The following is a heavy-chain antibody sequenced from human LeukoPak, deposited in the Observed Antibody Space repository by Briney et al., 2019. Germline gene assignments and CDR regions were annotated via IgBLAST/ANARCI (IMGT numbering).Heavy chain of an antibody. D-gene: IGHD5-12*01. CDR2: VSSSDSTI. V-gene: IGHV3-48*03. CDR3: ARELVATNYFDY. Sequence: GGSLTLSCSASGFTFSNYLMNWFRQAPGKGLEWVSYVSSSDSTIYYADSVKGRFTISRDSAKNSLYLQMNSLRAEDTAVYYCARELVATNYFDYWGQGTLVTVSS. CDR1: GFTFSNYL. J-gene: IGHJ4*02.